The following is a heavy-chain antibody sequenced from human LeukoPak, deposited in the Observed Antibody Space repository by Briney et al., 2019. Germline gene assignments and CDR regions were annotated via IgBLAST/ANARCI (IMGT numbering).Heavy chain of an antibody. J-gene: IGHJ4*02. CDR3: ARERQNKDFWSGGDY. Sequence: GGSLRLSCAASGFTVSSNYMSWVRQAPGKGLEWVANIKQDGSEKYYVDSVKGRFTISRDNAKNSLYLQMNSLRAEDTAVYYCARERQNKDFWSGGDYWGQGTLVTVSS. D-gene: IGHD3-3*01. CDR2: IKQDGSEK. V-gene: IGHV3-7*01. CDR1: GFTVSSNY.